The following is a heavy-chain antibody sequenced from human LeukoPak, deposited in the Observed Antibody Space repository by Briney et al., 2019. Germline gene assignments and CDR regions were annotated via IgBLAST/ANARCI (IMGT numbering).Heavy chain of an antibody. CDR1: GFTLSSYG. J-gene: IGHJ4*02. Sequence: GGSLRLSCAASGFTLSSYGMHWVRQAPGKGLEWVAVIWYDGSNKYYADSVKGRFTISRDNSKNTLYLQMNSLRAEDTAVYYCARVTDSSGWYWYFDYWGQGTLVTVSS. D-gene: IGHD6-19*01. CDR3: ARVTDSSGWYWYFDY. V-gene: IGHV3-33*01. CDR2: IWYDGSNK.